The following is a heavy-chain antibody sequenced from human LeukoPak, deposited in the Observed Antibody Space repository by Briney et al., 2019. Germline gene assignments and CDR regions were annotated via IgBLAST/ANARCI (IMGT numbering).Heavy chain of an antibody. CDR2: ISTSSNYT. D-gene: IGHD1-26*01. V-gene: IGHV3-11*03. J-gene: IGHJ6*02. CDR3: ARCGTPNNFYYYGMDV. CDR1: GFTFSGFY. Sequence: PGGSQRLSCAATGFTFSGFYMSWIRQAPGKGLEWLSFISTSSNYTYYADSVKGRFTISRDSAKNSLYLQMNSLRAEDTAVYYCARCGTPNNFYYYGMDVWGQGTTVTVSS.